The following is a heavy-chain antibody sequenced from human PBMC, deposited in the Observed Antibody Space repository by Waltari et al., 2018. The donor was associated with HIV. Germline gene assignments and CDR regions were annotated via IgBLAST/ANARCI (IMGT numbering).Heavy chain of an antibody. CDR1: GFTFRNYG. V-gene: IGHV3-33*01. CDR2: IWYDGSNK. D-gene: IGHD3-10*01. CDR3: AREGHYYGSGRFGGDY. J-gene: IGHJ4*02. Sequence: QVQLVESGGGVVQPGRSLRLSCAASGFTFRNYGMHWVRQAPGKGLEWVAGIWYDGSNKYYADSVKGRLTISRDNSKNTVYLQINRLRAEDTAVYYCAREGHYYGSGRFGGDYWGQGTLVTVSS.